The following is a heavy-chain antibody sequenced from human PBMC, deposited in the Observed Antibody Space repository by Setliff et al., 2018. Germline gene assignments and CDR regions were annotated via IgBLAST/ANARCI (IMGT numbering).Heavy chain of an antibody. CDR1: GGSISSSSYY. CDR3: ARLIYGDYEDY. J-gene: IGHJ4*02. V-gene: IGHV4-39*01. CDR2: IYYSGST. D-gene: IGHD4-17*01. Sequence: SETLSLTCTVSGGSISSSSYYWGWIRQPPGKGLGWIGSIYYSGSTYYNPSLKSRVTISVDTSKNQFSLKLSSVTAADTAVYYCARLIYGDYEDYWGQGTLVTVSS.